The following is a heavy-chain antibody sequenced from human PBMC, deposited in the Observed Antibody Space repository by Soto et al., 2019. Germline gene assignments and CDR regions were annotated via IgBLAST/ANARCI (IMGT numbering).Heavy chain of an antibody. Sequence: PGGSLRVSCAASGVTLSSYSMNWVRQAPGKGLEWVSYISSSNRTINYADSVKGRFIISRDNAKNSLYLQMHSLRDEDTAVYYCAREGWPLLQTGMDVWGQGTTVTVSS. V-gene: IGHV3-48*02. D-gene: IGHD2-15*01. J-gene: IGHJ6*02. CDR2: ISSSNRTI. CDR3: AREGWPLLQTGMDV. CDR1: GVTLSSYS.